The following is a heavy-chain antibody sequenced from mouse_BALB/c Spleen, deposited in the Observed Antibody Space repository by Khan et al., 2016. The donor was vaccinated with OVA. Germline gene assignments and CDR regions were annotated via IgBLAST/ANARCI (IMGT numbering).Heavy chain of an antibody. CDR2: ISYSGST. CDR1: GYSITSDYA. D-gene: IGHD4-1*01. CDR3: ASELGRYYALDY. V-gene: IGHV3-2*02. J-gene: IGHJ4*01. Sequence: EVQLQESGPGLVKPSQSLSLTCTVTGYSITSDYAWNWIRQFPGNKLEWMGYISYSGSTTYNPSLKSRISITRDTSKDQFFLQLKSVTSEDTATYYCASELGRYYALDYWDQGTSVTVSS.